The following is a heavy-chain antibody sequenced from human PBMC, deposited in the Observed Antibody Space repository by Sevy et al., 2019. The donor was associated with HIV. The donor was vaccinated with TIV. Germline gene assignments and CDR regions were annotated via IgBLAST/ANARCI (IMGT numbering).Heavy chain of an antibody. CDR3: ARSGYSGNYFEYFQY. J-gene: IGHJ1*01. D-gene: IGHD5-12*01. CDR2: INYSGSA. CDR1: DYSINSGYY. Sequence: PSETLSLTCVVSDYSINSGYYWSWIRQSPGKGPEWIGSINYSGSAQYNPSLMSRVTVSVDPSKNQFSLKVNSVTAVDSAVYYCARSGYSGNYFEYFQYWGQGTLVTVSS. V-gene: IGHV4-38-2*01.